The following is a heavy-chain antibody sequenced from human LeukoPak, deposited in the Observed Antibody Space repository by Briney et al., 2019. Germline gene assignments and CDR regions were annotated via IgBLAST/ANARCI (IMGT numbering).Heavy chain of an antibody. D-gene: IGHD2-2*01. V-gene: IGHV3-30*02. Sequence: GGSLRLSCAASGFTFSSYGMRWVRQAPGKGLEWVAFIRYDGSNKYYADSVKGRFTISRDNSKNTRYLQMNSLRAEDTAVYYCAKDLEYCSSTSCYDYYYGMDVWGQGTTVTVSS. CDR2: IRYDGSNK. CDR3: AKDLEYCSSTSCYDYYYGMDV. J-gene: IGHJ6*02. CDR1: GFTFSSYG.